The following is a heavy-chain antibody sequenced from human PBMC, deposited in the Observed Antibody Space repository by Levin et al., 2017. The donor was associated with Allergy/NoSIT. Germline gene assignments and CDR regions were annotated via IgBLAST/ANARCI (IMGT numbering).Heavy chain of an antibody. J-gene: IGHJ5*02. Sequence: SQTLSLTCAVYGGSFSGYYWSWIRQPPGKGLEWIGEINHSGSTNYNPSLKSRVTISVDTSKNQFSLKLSSVTAADTAVYYCARGSGPSVAAAGTRAVEHNWFDPWGQGTLVTVSS. CDR3: ARGSGPSVAAAGTRAVEHNWFDP. V-gene: IGHV4-34*01. CDR2: INHSGST. D-gene: IGHD6-13*01. CDR1: GGSFSGYY.